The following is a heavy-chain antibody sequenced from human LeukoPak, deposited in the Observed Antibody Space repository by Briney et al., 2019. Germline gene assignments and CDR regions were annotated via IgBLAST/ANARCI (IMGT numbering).Heavy chain of an antibody. J-gene: IGHJ4*02. Sequence: GGSLRLSCVVSGITLSNYGMSWVRQAPGKGLEWVAGISDSGGRTNYADSVKGRFTISRDSPKNTLYLQMNSLRAEDTAVYFCAKRGVVIRVILVGFHEEAYYFDSWGQGALVTVSS. CDR3: AKRGVVIRVILVGFHEEAYYFDS. D-gene: IGHD3-22*01. V-gene: IGHV3-23*01. CDR2: ISDSGGRT. CDR1: GITLSNYG.